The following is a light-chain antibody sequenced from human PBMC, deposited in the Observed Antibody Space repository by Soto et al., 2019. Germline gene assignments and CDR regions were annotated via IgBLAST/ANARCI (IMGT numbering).Light chain of an antibody. J-gene: IGKJ1*01. CDR1: QSMSSH. CDR2: GAS. Sequence: EIVMTQSPATLSVSPGERATLSCRANQSMSSHLAWYQQKPGQAPRLLIYGASTRATGIPARFSGSGSGTEFTLTITSLQSEDFAVYYCQQYHNWPRTFGQGTKVDIK. CDR3: QQYHNWPRT. V-gene: IGKV3-15*01.